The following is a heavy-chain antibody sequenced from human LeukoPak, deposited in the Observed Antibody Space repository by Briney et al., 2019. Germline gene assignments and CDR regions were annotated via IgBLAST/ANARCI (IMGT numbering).Heavy chain of an antibody. CDR3: ARTEGTYYYDSSGYRPSSYFDY. CDR1: GGTFSSYA. J-gene: IGHJ4*02. V-gene: IGHV1-69*13. Sequence: ASVKASCKASGGTFSSYAISWVRQAPGQGLEWMGGIIPIFGTANYAQKFQGRVTITADESTSTAYMELSSLRSEDTAVYYCARTEGTYYYDSSGYRPSSYFDYWGQGTLVTVSS. D-gene: IGHD3-22*01. CDR2: IIPIFGTA.